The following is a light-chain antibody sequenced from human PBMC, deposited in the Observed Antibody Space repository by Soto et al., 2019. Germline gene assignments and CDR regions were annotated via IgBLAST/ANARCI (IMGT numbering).Light chain of an antibody. CDR3: QSYDRSLSGFYV. J-gene: IGLJ1*01. CDR2: GNS. V-gene: IGLV1-40*01. Sequence: QSVLTQPPSVSGAPGQRVTISCTGSSSNIGAGYDVHWYQQLPGTAPKPLIYGNSNRPSGVTDRFSGSKSGTSASLAITGLQAEDEADYYCQSYDRSLSGFYVFGTGTKVTVL. CDR1: SSNIGAGYD.